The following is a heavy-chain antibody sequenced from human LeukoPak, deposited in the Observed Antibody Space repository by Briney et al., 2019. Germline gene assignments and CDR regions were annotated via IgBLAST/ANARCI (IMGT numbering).Heavy chain of an antibody. D-gene: IGHD3-3*01. Sequence: SETLSLTCTVAGGSISSSSYYWGWIRQPPGKGLEWIGSIYYSGSTYYNPPLKSRVTISVDTSKNQFPLKLSSVTAADTAVYYCASRYYDFWSGSFNMDVWGKGTTVTVSS. V-gene: IGHV4-39*01. CDR1: GGSISSSSYY. CDR2: IYYSGST. J-gene: IGHJ6*03. CDR3: ASRYYDFWSGSFNMDV.